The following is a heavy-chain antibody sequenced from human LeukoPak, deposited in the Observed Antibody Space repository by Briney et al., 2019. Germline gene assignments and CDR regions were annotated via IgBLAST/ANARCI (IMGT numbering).Heavy chain of an antibody. CDR3: ARVVVPAAMLGWFDT. Sequence: ASVKVSCKASGYTFTGYYMHWVRQAPGQGLEWMGWINPNSGGTNYAQKFQGRVTMTRDTSISTAYMQLSRLRSDDTAVYYCARVVVPAAMLGWFDTWGQGTLVTVSS. V-gene: IGHV1-2*02. CDR2: INPNSGGT. D-gene: IGHD2-2*01. J-gene: IGHJ5*02. CDR1: GYTFTGYY.